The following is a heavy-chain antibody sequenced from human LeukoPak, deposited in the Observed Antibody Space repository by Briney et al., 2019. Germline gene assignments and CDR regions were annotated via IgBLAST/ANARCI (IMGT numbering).Heavy chain of an antibody. V-gene: IGHV4-39*07. CDR3: ARVFDS. J-gene: IGHJ4*02. CDR1: GGSVSTSDYY. CDR2: VFYTGKT. Sequence: SETLSLTCTVSGGSVSTSDYYWGWIRQSPVKGLEWIGDVFYTGKTNYSPSLRGRATISIDTSKNQFSLKLTYVTAADSAIYYCARVFDSWGQGTLVTVSS.